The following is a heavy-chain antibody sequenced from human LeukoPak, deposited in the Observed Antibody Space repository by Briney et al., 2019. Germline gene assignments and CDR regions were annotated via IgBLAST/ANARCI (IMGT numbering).Heavy chain of an antibody. J-gene: IGHJ4*02. V-gene: IGHV3-21*04. Sequence: GGSLRLSCAASGFTFSSYSMNWVRQAPGKGLGWVSSISSSSSYIYYADSVKGRFTISRDNAKNSLYLQMNSLRAEDTAVYYCAKDRSVVMIANYFDYWGQGTLVTVSS. CDR3: AKDRSVVMIANYFDY. D-gene: IGHD2-21*01. CDR1: GFTFSSYS. CDR2: ISSSSSYI.